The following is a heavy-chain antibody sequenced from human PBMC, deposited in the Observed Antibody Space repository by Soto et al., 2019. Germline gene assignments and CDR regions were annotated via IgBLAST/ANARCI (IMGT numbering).Heavy chain of an antibody. J-gene: IGHJ5*02. CDR1: GDSISGFH. CDR2: IYSSGST. Sequence: QVQLQESGPRLVKPSETLSLTCTVSGDSISGFHLHWIRQPPGKGLQWIGYIYSSGSTMYNPSLKRRVTMSVDTSQNLFSLKLNSVTAADTAVYYCARDLGGYYWFDPWGQGTLVTVSS. CDR3: ARDLGGYYWFDP. D-gene: IGHD5-12*01. V-gene: IGHV4-59*01.